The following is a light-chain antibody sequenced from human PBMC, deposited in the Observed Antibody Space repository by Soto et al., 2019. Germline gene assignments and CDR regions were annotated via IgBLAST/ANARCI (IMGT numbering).Light chain of an antibody. CDR1: QGISSY. V-gene: IGKV1-9*01. CDR3: QHYNSYSEA. CDR2: KAS. J-gene: IGKJ1*01. Sequence: DIRLTQSPSFLSASVGDRVTITCRASQGISSYLAWYQQKPGKAPKLLIYKASTLKSGVPSRFSGSGSGTEFTLTISSLQPDDFATYYCQHYNSYSEAFGQGTKVYIK.